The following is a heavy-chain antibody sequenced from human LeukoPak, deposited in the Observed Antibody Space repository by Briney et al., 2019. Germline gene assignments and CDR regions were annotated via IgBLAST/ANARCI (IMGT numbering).Heavy chain of an antibody. J-gene: IGHJ4*02. Sequence: GGSLRLSCAASGFTFSSYSMNWVRQAPGKGLEWVSYISTSSNTIYYADSVKGRFTISRDNAKNSLYLQMNSLRAEDTAVYYCARGDCSGGSCYLSLTTIDYWGQGTLVTVSP. CDR2: ISTSSNTI. CDR3: ARGDCSGGSCYLSLTTIDY. CDR1: GFTFSSYS. V-gene: IGHV3-48*01. D-gene: IGHD2-15*01.